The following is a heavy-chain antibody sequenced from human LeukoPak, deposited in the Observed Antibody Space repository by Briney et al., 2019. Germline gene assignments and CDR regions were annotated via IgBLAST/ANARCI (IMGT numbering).Heavy chain of an antibody. J-gene: IGHJ6*02. D-gene: IGHD3-22*01. CDR2: ISYDASNK. Sequence: PRRSLRLSCAASGFTFISYGMHWVRQAPGKGLEWVAVISYDASNKYYADSVKGRFTISRDNSKNTLYLQMNSLRAEDTAVYYCAKDLAYDSSGYNYYYYYGMDVWGQGTTVTVSS. V-gene: IGHV3-30*18. CDR1: GFTFISYG. CDR3: AKDLAYDSSGYNYYYYYGMDV.